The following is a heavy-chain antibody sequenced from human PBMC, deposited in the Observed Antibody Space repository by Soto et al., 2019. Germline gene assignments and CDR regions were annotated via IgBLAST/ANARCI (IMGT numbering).Heavy chain of an antibody. J-gene: IGHJ6*02. D-gene: IGHD5-18*01. CDR3: AKDSEAWIQLTRYYGMDV. CDR1: GFTFSSYA. Sequence: GGSLRLSCAASGFTFSSYAMSWVRQAPGKGLEWVSAISGSGGSTYYADSVKGRFTISRDNSKNTLYLQMNSLRAEDTAVYYCAKDSEAWIQLTRYYGMDVWGQGTTVTVSS. V-gene: IGHV3-23*01. CDR2: ISGSGGST.